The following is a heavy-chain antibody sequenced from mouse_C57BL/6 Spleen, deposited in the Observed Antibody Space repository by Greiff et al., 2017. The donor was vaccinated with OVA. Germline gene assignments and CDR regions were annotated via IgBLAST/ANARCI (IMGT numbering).Heavy chain of an antibody. D-gene: IGHD1-1*01. V-gene: IGHV1-63*01. CDR3: ARENFYGSSYWYFDV. J-gene: IGHJ1*03. CDR2: IYPGGGYT. Sequence: QVQLQQSGAELVRPGTSVKLSCKASGYTFTNYWIGWAKQRPGHGLEWIGDIYPGGGYTHYHEKFKGKATLTADKSSSTAYMQLSSLTSEDSASYDCARENFYGSSYWYFDVWGTGTTVTVSS. CDR1: GYTFTNYW.